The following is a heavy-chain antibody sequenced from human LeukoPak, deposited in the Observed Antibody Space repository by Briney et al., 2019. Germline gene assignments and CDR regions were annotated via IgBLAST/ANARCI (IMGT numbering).Heavy chain of an antibody. CDR3: ARRTHGPRGDWFDP. CDR1: GGSISSSSYY. J-gene: IGHJ5*02. V-gene: IGHV4-39*01. CDR2: ISYSGST. Sequence: PSETLSLTCTVSGGSISSSSYYWGWIRQPPGKGLEWTGTISYSGSTYYNPSLKSRVTISVDTSTNQFSLKLSSVTAADTAVYYCARRTHGPRGDWFDPWGQGTLVTVSS.